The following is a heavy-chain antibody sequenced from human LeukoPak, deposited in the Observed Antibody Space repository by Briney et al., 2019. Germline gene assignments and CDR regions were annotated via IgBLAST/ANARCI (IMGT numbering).Heavy chain of an antibody. D-gene: IGHD3-22*01. V-gene: IGHV3-33*01. CDR3: ARAASRYYYDSSGYLY. CDR1: GFTFSGYG. CDR2: IWYDGSNK. J-gene: IGHJ4*02. Sequence: GGSLRLSCAASGFTFSGYGMHWVRQAPGKGLEWVAVIWYDGSNKYYADSVKGRFTISRDNSKNTLYLQMNSLRAEDTAVYYCARAASRYYYDSSGYLYWGQGTLVTVSS.